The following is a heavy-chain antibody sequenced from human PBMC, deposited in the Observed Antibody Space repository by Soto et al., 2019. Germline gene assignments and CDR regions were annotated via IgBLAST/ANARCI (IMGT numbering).Heavy chain of an antibody. CDR2: ISYDGSNK. D-gene: IGHD3-10*01. V-gene: IGHV3-30*18. CDR3: AKDQLWFGELFVKAAYSYGPFDY. J-gene: IGHJ4*02. Sequence: GGSLRLSCAASGFTFSSYGMHWVRQAPGKGLEWVAVISYDGSNKYYADSVKGRFTISRDNSKNTLYLQMNSLRAEDTAVYYCAKDQLWFGELFVKAAYSYGPFDYWGQGTLVTVSS. CDR1: GFTFSSYG.